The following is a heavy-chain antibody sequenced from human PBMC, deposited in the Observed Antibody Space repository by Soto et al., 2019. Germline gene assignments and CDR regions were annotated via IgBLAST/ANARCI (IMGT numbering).Heavy chain of an antibody. J-gene: IGHJ4*02. CDR1: GFDLSTYA. V-gene: IGHV3-23*01. CDR2: IINSGATT. CDR3: AKDWPGTSSVTSDF. D-gene: IGHD4-17*01. Sequence: ESGGTLVQPGGSLRLSCAASGFDLSTYAMTWVRQAPGKGLEWVSGIINSGATTYYADSVKGRFTISRDNSRNTLYLQMNSLRVDDTAMYYCAKDWPGTSSVTSDFWGQGTLVTVSS.